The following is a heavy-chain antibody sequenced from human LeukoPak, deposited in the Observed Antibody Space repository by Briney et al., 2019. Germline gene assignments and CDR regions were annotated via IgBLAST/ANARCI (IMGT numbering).Heavy chain of an antibody. CDR2: IYYSGST. CDR1: GGSISSGDYY. CDR3: ARVRRDYDSSGYFRYWYFDL. D-gene: IGHD3-22*01. Sequence: SQTLSLISTVSGGSISSGDYYWSWIRQPPGKGLEWIGYIYYSGSTYYNPSLKSRVTISVDTSKNQFSLKLSSVTAADTAVYYCARVRRDYDSSGYFRYWYFDLWGRGTLVTVSS. J-gene: IGHJ2*01. V-gene: IGHV4-30-4*01.